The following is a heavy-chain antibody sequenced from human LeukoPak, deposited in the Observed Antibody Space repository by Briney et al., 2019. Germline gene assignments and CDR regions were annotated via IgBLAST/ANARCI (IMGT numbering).Heavy chain of an antibody. V-gene: IGHV3-30*04. CDR1: GFTFSSYA. D-gene: IGHD2-15*01. CDR3: ARDPYLGCSGGSCYSEYGMDV. CDR2: ISYDGSNK. Sequence: PGRSLRLSCAASGFTFSSYAMHWVRQAPGKGLEWVAVISYDGSNKWYADSVKGRFTISRDNSKNTLYLQMNSLRAEDTAVYYCARDPYLGCSGGSCYSEYGMDVWGKGTTVTVSS. J-gene: IGHJ6*04.